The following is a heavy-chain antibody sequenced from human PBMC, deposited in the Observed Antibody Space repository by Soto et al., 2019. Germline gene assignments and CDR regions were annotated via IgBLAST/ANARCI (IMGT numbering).Heavy chain of an antibody. D-gene: IGHD3-10*01. CDR3: ARDGSGLLWFGDKPFYFDY. V-gene: IGHV1-2*04. CDR2: INPNSGGT. CDR1: GYTFTGYY. J-gene: IGHJ4*02. Sequence: ASVKVSCKASGYTFTGYYMHCVRQAPGQGLEWMGWINPNSGGTNYAQKFQGWVTMTRDTSISTAYMELSRLRSDDTAVYYCARDGSGLLWFGDKPFYFDYWGQGTLVTVSS.